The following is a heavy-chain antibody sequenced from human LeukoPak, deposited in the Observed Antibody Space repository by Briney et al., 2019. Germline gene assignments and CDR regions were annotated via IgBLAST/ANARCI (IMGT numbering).Heavy chain of an antibody. CDR1: GFTFSSYA. Sequence: GGSLRLSCAASGFTFSSYAMSWVRQAPGTGLEWVALISDDGSNEYYADSVKGRFTISRDNSKNTLSLQVNNLRAEDTAVYYCAKDSGYNYGHGLHYWGQGALVTVSS. CDR2: ISDDGSNE. CDR3: AKDSGYNYGHGLHY. V-gene: IGHV3-30-3*01. J-gene: IGHJ4*02. D-gene: IGHD5-18*01.